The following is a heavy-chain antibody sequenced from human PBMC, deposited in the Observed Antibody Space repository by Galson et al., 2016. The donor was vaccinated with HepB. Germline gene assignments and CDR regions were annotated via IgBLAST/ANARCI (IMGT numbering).Heavy chain of an antibody. CDR1: GVSVNSRDSH. D-gene: IGHD3-10*01. CDR3: ARGFGEDS. V-gene: IGHV4-31*03. CDR2: LSYSGST. J-gene: IGHJ4*02. Sequence: LSLTCNVSGVSVNSRDSHWSWIRQHPGKGLEWIGYLSYSGSTFYSPSLESRLTISIDTSRNHFSLNLTSVTAADSAVYFCARGFGEDSWGQGALVTVSS.